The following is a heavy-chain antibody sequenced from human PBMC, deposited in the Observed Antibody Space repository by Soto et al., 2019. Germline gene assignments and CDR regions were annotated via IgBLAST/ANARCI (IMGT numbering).Heavy chain of an antibody. D-gene: IGHD2-15*01. CDR3: ARDDLGYCSGGSCSPYYYYYYMDV. Sequence: EVQLVESGGGLVQPGGSLRLSCAASGFTFSSYWMSWVRQAPGKGLEWVANIKQDGSEKYYVDSVKGRFTISRDNAKNSLYLQMNSLRAEDTAVYYCARDDLGYCSGGSCSPYYYYYYMDVWGKGTTVTVSS. CDR2: IKQDGSEK. J-gene: IGHJ6*03. CDR1: GFTFSSYW. V-gene: IGHV3-7*01.